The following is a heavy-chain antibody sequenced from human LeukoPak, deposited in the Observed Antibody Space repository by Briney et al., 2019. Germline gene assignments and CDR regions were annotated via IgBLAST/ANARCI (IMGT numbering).Heavy chain of an antibody. CDR1: GFTFSSYG. D-gene: IGHD2-15*01. J-gene: IGHJ6*02. Sequence: GGSLRLSCAASGFTFSSYGIHWVRQAPGKGLECVAAISRDGGGKYYGDSVKGRFIISRDNSKNSVFLQMNSLGAEDTAVYYCARHMANLISYYYYGMDVWGQGTTVTVSS. CDR2: ISRDGGGK. V-gene: IGHV3-30*01. CDR3: ARHMANLISYYYYGMDV.